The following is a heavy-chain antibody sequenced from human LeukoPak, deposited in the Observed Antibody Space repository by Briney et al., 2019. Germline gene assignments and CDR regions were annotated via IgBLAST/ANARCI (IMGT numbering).Heavy chain of an antibody. Sequence: GGSLRLSCAASGFTFDSHTVIWVRQAPGEGLEWVSSISASSTNLFYADSVKGRFTISRDNSKNSLFLQMNSLRVEDTAIYYCARDLMGHSVYDRGDYWGRGTLVTVSS. CDR3: ARDLMGHSVYDRGDY. CDR1: GFTFDSHT. D-gene: IGHD5/OR15-5a*01. CDR2: ISASSTNL. V-gene: IGHV3-21*01. J-gene: IGHJ4*02.